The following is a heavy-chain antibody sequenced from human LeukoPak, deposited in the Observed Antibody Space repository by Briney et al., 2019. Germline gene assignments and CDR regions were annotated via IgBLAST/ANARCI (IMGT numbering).Heavy chain of an antibody. J-gene: IGHJ4*02. Sequence: ASVKVSCRASGYTFTGYYMHWVRQAPGQGLEWMGWINPNSGGTNYAQKFQGRVTMTRDTSISTAYMELSRLRSDDTAVYYCARAGYSSGWYESFDYWGQGTLVTVSS. CDR3: ARAGYSSGWYESFDY. CDR1: GYTFTGYY. V-gene: IGHV1-2*02. D-gene: IGHD6-19*01. CDR2: INPNSGGT.